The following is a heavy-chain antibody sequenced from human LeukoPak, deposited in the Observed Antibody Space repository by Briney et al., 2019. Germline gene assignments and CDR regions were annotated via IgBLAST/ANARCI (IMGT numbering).Heavy chain of an antibody. J-gene: IGHJ4*02. CDR3: ARGNGMATFPWDS. CDR2: IYHSGAT. D-gene: IGHD5-24*01. CDR1: GASISGHY. V-gene: IGHV4-59*11. Sequence: PSETLSLTCLVSGASISGHYWSWLRQPPGKGLEWIGYIYHSGATRYTSSLKSRVTMSLDTSKNNFSLKLCAVTAADTAVYYCARGNGMATFPWDSWGQGTLVTVSS.